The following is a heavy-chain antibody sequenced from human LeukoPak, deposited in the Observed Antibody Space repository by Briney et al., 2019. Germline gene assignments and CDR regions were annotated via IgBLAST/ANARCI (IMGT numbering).Heavy chain of an antibody. J-gene: IGHJ3*02. V-gene: IGHV3-30-3*01. CDR1: GFTFSSYA. D-gene: IGHD3-9*01. CDR2: ISYDGSNK. Sequence: PGGSLRLSCAASGFTFSSYAMHWVRQAPGKGLEWVAVISYDGSNKYYADSVKGRFTISRDNSKNTLYLQMNSLRAEDTAVYYCAKDSYYDILTANDAFDIWGQGTMVTVSS. CDR3: AKDSYYDILTANDAFDI.